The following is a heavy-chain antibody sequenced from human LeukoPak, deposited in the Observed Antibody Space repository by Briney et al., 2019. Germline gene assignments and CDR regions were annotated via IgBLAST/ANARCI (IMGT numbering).Heavy chain of an antibody. CDR3: TADLSDSAGYSFEY. J-gene: IGHJ4*02. D-gene: IGHD3-22*01. Sequence: GGSLRLSCAGSVTNAWMSWVRQGAGKGLEWVGRIKTTNEGGTTAYPAPAKGSFTISRDDSKSTLYLQMNSLKTADTAVYYCTADLSDSAGYSFEYWGQGTLVTVSS. CDR1: VTNAW. V-gene: IGHV3-15*01. CDR2: IKTTNEGGTT.